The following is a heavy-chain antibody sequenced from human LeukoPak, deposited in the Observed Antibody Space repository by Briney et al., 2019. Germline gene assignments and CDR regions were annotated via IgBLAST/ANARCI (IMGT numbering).Heavy chain of an antibody. D-gene: IGHD6-19*01. J-gene: IGHJ4*02. CDR3: AKGRGGGWYSHFDY. CDR2: IIDSGGST. Sequence: GGSRRLSCAASGFTFSNYAMTWVRQAPGKGLEWVSGIIDSGGSTNYADSVKGRFSISRDNSKNTLFLQMNSLRAEDTGVYYCAKGRGGGWYSHFDYWGQGTLVTVSS. CDR1: GFTFSNYA. V-gene: IGHV3-23*01.